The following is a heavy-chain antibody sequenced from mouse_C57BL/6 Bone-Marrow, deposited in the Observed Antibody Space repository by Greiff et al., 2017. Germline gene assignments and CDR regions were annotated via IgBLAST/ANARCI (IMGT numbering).Heavy chain of an antibody. V-gene: IGHV5-16*01. CDR1: GFTFSDYY. J-gene: IGHJ2*01. CDR2: INYDGSST. D-gene: IGHD2-3*01. Sequence: EVMLVESEGGLVQPGSSMKLSCTASGFTFSDYYMAWVRQVPEKGLEWVANINYDGSSTYYLDSLKSRFIISRDNAKNILYLQMSSLKSEDTATYYCARDPDGYLDYWCQGTTLTVSS. CDR3: ARDPDGYLDY.